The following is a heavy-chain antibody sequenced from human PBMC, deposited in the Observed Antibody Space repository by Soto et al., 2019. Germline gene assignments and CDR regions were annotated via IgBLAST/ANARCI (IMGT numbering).Heavy chain of an antibody. V-gene: IGHV5-51*01. CDR2: IYVGDSDT. CDR3: ARGEYYYDSGAYYFNY. J-gene: IGHJ4*02. Sequence: PGASLPISCKVSANGFTSYWIGWVRQMPGKGLEWMGMIYVGDSDTRYSPSFQGRVTISADKSISTTYLQWSSLKASDTAMYYCARGEYYYDSGAYYFNYWGQGTQVTVSS. D-gene: IGHD3-22*01. CDR1: ANGFTSYW.